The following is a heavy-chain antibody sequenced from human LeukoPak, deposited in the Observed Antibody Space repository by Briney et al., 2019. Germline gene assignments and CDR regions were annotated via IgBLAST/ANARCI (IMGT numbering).Heavy chain of an antibody. CDR2: IYYSGST. CDR1: GGSISSGGYY. V-gene: IGHV4-31*03. Sequence: SQTLSLTCTVSGGSISSGGYYWSWIRQHPGKGLEWIGYIYYSGSTYYNPSLKSRVTISVDTSKNQFSLKLSSVTAADTDVYYCARGAPDAFDIWGQGTMVTVSS. J-gene: IGHJ3*02. CDR3: ARGAPDAFDI.